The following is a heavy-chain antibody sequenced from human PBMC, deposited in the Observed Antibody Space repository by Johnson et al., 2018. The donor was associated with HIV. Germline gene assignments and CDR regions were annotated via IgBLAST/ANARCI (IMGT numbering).Heavy chain of an antibody. V-gene: IGHV3-74*02. CDR3: ARLGIAAARGAFDI. Sequence: VQLVESGGGLVQPGGSLRLSCAASGFAFRTYWMVWVRQVPGKRPVWVARIYNDGSRTTYADSVRGRFTISRDNAKYTVDLQMNSLRVEYTAVYYCARLGIAAARGAFDIWGQGTMVTVSS. CDR1: GFAFRTYW. D-gene: IGHD6-13*01. CDR2: IYNDGSRT. J-gene: IGHJ3*02.